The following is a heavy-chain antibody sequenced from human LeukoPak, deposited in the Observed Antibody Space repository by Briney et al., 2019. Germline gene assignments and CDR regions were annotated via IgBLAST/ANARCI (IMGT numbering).Heavy chain of an antibody. D-gene: IGHD2-2*01. V-gene: IGHV3-21*01. CDR2: ISSSSTYI. CDR3: ARVLVVVPAELIDY. J-gene: IGHJ4*02. Sequence: GGSLRLSCAASGFVFSTYSMNWVRQAPGKGLEWVSSISSSSTYIYYADSVKGRFTISRDNAKNSLYLQMNSLRAEDTAVYYCARVLVVVPAELIDYWGQGTLVTVSS. CDR1: GFVFSTYS.